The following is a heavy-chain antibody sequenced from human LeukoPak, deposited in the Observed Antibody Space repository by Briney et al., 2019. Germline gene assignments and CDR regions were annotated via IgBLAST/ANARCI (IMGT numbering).Heavy chain of an antibody. V-gene: IGHV3-11*04. CDR3: VRFYSYVIDH. Sequence: GGSLRLSCAASGFNFIDSYMSWVRQAPGKGPEWISYISDSRKTIYYADSVKGRFTISRDNAKNSLFLQMNSLRAEDTSIYYCVRFYSYVIDHWGQGALVTVSS. CDR1: GFNFIDSY. D-gene: IGHD5-18*01. J-gene: IGHJ4*02. CDR2: ISDSRKTI.